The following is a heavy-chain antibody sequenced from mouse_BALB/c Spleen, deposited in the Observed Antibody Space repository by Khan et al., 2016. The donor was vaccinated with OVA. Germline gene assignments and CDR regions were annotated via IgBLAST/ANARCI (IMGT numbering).Heavy chain of an antibody. J-gene: IGHJ4*01. CDR1: GYTFTNYG. CDR2: INTNTGEP. Sequence: QIQLVQSGPELKKPGETVKISCKASGYTFTNYGMNWVKQSPGKCLKWMGWINTNTGEPTYAEEFKGRFAFSLETSASTAYLQINNIKNEDTATYFCARGRWLQPPMDYWGQGTSVTVSS. CDR3: ARGRWLQPPMDY. V-gene: IGHV9-3*02. D-gene: IGHD2-2*01.